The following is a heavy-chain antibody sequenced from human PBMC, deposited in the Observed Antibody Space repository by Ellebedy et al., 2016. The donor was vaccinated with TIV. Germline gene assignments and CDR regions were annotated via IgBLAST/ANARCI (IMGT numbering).Heavy chain of an antibody. Sequence: MPSETLSLTCTVSGGSISSMSYYWGWIRQAPGKGLEWLGSIYYSGRTHYSPSLKSRVTISLDTSKNQFSLKLTSVTAADTAIYSCARHGGPYYYHSSGYFGYWGQGTLVTVSS. V-gene: IGHV4-39*01. J-gene: IGHJ4*02. CDR2: IYYSGRT. CDR3: ARHGGPYYYHSSGYFGY. D-gene: IGHD3-22*01. CDR1: GGSISSMSYY.